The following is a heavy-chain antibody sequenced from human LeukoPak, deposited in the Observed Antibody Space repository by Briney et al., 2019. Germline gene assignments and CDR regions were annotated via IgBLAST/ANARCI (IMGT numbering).Heavy chain of an antibody. D-gene: IGHD2-21*02. CDR1: GFTFSSYG. Sequence: GGSLRLSCAASGFTFSSYGMHWVRQAPGKGLEWVAFIRYDGSNKYYADSVKGRFTISRDNPKNTLYLQMNSLRAEDTAVYYCAKDGIIVVVTAVDAFDIWGQGTMVTVSS. CDR3: AKDGIIVVVTAVDAFDI. CDR2: IRYDGSNK. V-gene: IGHV3-30*02. J-gene: IGHJ3*02.